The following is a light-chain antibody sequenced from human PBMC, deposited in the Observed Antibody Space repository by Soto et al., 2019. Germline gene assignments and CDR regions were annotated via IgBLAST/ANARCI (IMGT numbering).Light chain of an antibody. CDR2: GAS. CDR3: QQYGSSGT. V-gene: IGKV3-20*01. CDR1: QSVSSSY. Sequence: EIVLTQSPGTLSLSPGERATLSCRASQSVSSSYLAWYQQKPGQAPRLLIYGASSRATGIPDRFSGSGSGTDFTLTISRLEPEDFSVYYCQQYGSSGTFGQGPKVQIQ. J-gene: IGKJ1*01.